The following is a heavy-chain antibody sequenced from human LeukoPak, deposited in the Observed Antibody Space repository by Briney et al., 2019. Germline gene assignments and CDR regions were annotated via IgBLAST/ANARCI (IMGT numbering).Heavy chain of an antibody. V-gene: IGHV4-59*12. CDR3: ARGRYSGYDDY. Sequence: PSETLSLTCTVSGGSISSYYWSWLRQPPGKGLEWIGYIYYSGSTNYNPSLKSRVTISVDTSKNQFSLKLSSVTAADTAVYYCARGRYSGYDDYWGQGTLVTVSS. J-gene: IGHJ4*02. CDR2: IYYSGST. D-gene: IGHD5-12*01. CDR1: GGSISSYY.